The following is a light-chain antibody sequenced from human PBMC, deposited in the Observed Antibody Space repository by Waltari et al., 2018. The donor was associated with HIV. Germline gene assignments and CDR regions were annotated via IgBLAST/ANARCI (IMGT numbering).Light chain of an antibody. CDR2: YDK. CDR1: KVATKS. CDR3: QVWDGDTNHQV. V-gene: IGLV3-21*04. J-gene: IGLJ3*02. Sequence: SYVLTRPPSVSVAPGQTARIACAGDKVATKSVHWYQQRPGQAPVLVIHYDKDRPSGVTERFSGSNAGNTATLTISGVEAGDEADYYCQVWDGDTNHQVFGGGTKLTVL.